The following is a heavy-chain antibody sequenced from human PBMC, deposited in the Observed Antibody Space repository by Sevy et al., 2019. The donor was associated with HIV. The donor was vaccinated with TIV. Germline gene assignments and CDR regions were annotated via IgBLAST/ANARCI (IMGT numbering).Heavy chain of an antibody. V-gene: IGHV4-30-4*01. D-gene: IGHD6-19*01. CDR2: IYYSGST. Sequence: SETLSLTCTVSGGSISSGDYYWSWIRQPPGKGLEWIGYIYYSGSTYYNPSLKSRVTISVDTSKNQFSLKLSSVTAAYTAVYYCASTYSSGWYVPGYWGQGTLVTVSS. CDR3: ASTYSSGWYVPGY. J-gene: IGHJ4*02. CDR1: GGSISSGDYY.